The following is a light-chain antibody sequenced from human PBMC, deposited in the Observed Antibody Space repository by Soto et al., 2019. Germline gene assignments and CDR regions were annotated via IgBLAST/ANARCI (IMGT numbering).Light chain of an antibody. J-gene: IGKJ4*01. CDR2: KAS. CDR1: QSISSW. V-gene: IGKV1-5*03. Sequence: DIQMTQSPSTLSASVGDRVTITCRASQSISSWLAWYQQKPGKAPKLLIYKASSFESGVPSRFSGSGSGTEFTLSISSLQPDDFATYYCQQYNSYPLTFGGGTKVEIK. CDR3: QQYNSYPLT.